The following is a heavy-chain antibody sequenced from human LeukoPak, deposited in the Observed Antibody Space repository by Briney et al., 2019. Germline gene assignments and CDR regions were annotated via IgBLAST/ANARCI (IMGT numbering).Heavy chain of an antibody. V-gene: IGHV1-2*02. J-gene: IGHJ6*03. CDR3: ARDLSEYCSGGSCANYYYYMDV. CDR2: INPNSGGT. CDR1: GYTFTGYY. D-gene: IGHD2-15*01. Sequence: GASVKVSCKASGYTFTGYYMHWVRQAPGQGLEWMGWINPNSGGTNYAQKFQGRVTMTRDTSISTAYMELSRLRSDDTAVYYCARDLSEYCSGGSCANYYYYMDVWGKGTTVTVSS.